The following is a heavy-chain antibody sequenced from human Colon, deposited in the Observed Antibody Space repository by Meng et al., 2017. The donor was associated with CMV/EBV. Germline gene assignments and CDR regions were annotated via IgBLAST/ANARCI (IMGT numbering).Heavy chain of an antibody. D-gene: IGHD1-1*01. CDR1: GDSMRSHY. V-gene: IGHV4-59*11. J-gene: IGHJ4*02. CDR3: ARGLGHASNNSHDY. Sequence: SEPLSLTCTVSGDSMRSHYWSWIRQPPGKGLEWMGYVYYSGSATYSPSLRSRVSISLDMSKNHFSLKLRSVTAADTAMYFCARGLGHASNNSHDYWGQGTLVTVSS. CDR2: VYYSGSA.